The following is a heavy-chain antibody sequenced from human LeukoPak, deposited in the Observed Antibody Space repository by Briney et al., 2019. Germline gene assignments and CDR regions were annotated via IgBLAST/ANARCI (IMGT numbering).Heavy chain of an antibody. Sequence: PGGSLRLSCAASEFTFSSYSMNWVRQAPGKGLEWVSSISSSSSYIYYADSVKGRFTISRDNAKNSLHLQMNSLRAEDTAVYYCARGGYSSSWYPPPWFDPWGQGTLVTVSS. CDR2: ISSSSSYI. D-gene: IGHD6-13*01. J-gene: IGHJ5*02. CDR1: EFTFSSYS. CDR3: ARGGYSSSWYPPPWFDP. V-gene: IGHV3-21*01.